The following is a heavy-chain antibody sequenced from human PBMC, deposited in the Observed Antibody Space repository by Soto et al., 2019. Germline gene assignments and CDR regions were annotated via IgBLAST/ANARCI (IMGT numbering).Heavy chain of an antibody. J-gene: IGHJ4*02. D-gene: IGHD5-12*01. CDR2: ISASSSHT. CDR3: ARDHHRYSGYDYVDY. CDR1: GFTFSDYY. Sequence: QVQLVESGGGLVKPGGSLRLSCAASGFTFSDYYMSWIRQAPGKGLEWVSYISASSSHTNYADSVKGRFTISRDNAKNSLYLQMNSLRAEDTAVYYCARDHHRYSGYDYVDYWGQGTLVTVSS. V-gene: IGHV3-11*05.